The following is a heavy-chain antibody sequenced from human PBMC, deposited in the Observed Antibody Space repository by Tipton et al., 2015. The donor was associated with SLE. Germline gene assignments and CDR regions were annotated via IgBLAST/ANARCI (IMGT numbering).Heavy chain of an antibody. J-gene: IGHJ4*02. CDR1: GGSISSGGYY. CDR3: ARMGPVKGLQGSYYCDY. D-gene: IGHD4-11*01. CDR2: IYYSGST. Sequence: TLSLTCTVSGGSISSGGYYWSWIRQHPGKGLEWIGYIYYSGSTYYNPSLKSRVTISVDTSKNQFSLKLSSVTAADTAVYYCARMGPVKGLQGSYYCDYWGQGTLVTVSS. V-gene: IGHV4-31*03.